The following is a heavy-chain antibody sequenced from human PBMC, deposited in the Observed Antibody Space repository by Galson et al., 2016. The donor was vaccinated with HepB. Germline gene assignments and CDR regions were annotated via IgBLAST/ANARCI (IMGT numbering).Heavy chain of an antibody. CDR1: GFIFSNYA. CDR2: ISYDGSTK. CDR3: ARADLVGARPLGY. J-gene: IGHJ4*02. D-gene: IGHD1-26*01. Sequence: SLRLSCAASGFIFSNYALHWVRQAPGKGLEWMAVISYDGSTKYYAESVEGRFTISRDNSKNTLYLQMNSLRGEDTAIYYCARADLVGARPLGYWGQGRLVTVSS. V-gene: IGHV3-30*04.